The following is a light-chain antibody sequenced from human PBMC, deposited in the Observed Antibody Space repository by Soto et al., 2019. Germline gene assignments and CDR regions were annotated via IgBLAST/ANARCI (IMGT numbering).Light chain of an antibody. CDR3: ETWDRDTWV. J-gene: IGLJ3*02. CDR1: SGHSSYI. CDR2: LERSGSF. Sequence: QPVLTQSSSASASLGSSVKLTCTLSSGHSSYIIAWHQQQPGKAPRYLMKLERSGSFNKGSGVPDRFSGSSSGADRYLTISNLQFEGEADYFCETWDRDTWVFGGGTKLTVL. V-gene: IGLV4-60*02.